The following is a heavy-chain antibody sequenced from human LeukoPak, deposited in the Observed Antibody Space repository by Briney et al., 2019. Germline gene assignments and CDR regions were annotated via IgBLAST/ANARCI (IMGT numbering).Heavy chain of an antibody. CDR3: ARGQDFWSGYLGEYFDY. CDR2: INNSGST. D-gene: IGHD3-3*01. J-gene: IGHJ4*02. V-gene: IGHV4-34*01. Sequence: KPSETLSFTCAGYGGSFSGYYWSWIRQRPGQGLEWRGEINNSGSTNYNPSLKSRVTMSVDTSKNQFSLKLSSVAAADTAVYYCARGQDFWSGYLGEYFDYWGQGTLVTVSS. CDR1: GGSFSGYY.